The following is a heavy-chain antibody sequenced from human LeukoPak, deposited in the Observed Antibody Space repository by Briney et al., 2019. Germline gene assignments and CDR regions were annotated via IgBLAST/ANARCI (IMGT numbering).Heavy chain of an antibody. CDR2: ISSSSSTI. V-gene: IGHV3-48*02. CDR1: GFTFSSYS. Sequence: GGSLRLSCAASGFTFSSYSMNWVRQAPGKGLEWVSYISSSSSTIYYADSVKGRFTISRDNAKNSLYLQMNGLRDEDTAVYYCARDRANSGSYYWDYWGQGTLVTVSS. J-gene: IGHJ4*02. CDR3: ARDRANSGSYYWDY. D-gene: IGHD1-26*01.